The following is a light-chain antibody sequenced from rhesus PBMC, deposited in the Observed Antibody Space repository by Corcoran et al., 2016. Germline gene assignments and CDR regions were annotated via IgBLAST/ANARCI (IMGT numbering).Light chain of an antibody. CDR3: QQGYGMPYS. Sequence: DIQMTQSPSSLSASVGDRVTITCQASQDISNNLAWSQQTPGRAAKLQIFTASTFQNGVPSRVSGTGSGTDCTLTISSLQPEDFATYYCQQGYGMPYSFGQGTKVEIK. V-gene: IGKV1-25*01. CDR2: TAS. CDR1: QDISNN. J-gene: IGKJ2*01.